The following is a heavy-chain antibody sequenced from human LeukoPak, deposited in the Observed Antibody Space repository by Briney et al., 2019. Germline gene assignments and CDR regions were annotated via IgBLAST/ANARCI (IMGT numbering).Heavy chain of an antibody. D-gene: IGHD3-10*01. CDR2: MNPNSGNT. J-gene: IGHJ6*02. V-gene: IGHV1-8*01. CDR1: GYTFTSYD. Sequence: ASVKVSCKASGYTFTSYDINWVRQATGQGLEWMGWMNPNSGNTGYAQKFQGRVTMTRNTSISTAYMELSSLRSEDTAVYYCAGWAPLLWFGELFSDYYYGMDVWGQGTTVTVSS. CDR3: AGWAPLLWFGELFSDYYYGMDV.